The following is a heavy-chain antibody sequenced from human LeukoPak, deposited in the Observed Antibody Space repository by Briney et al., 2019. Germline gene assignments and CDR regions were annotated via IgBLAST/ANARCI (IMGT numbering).Heavy chain of an antibody. CDR3: ARLRHYDSSGYLGAFDI. CDR2: ISAYNGNT. V-gene: IGHV1-18*01. Sequence: ASVKVSCKASGGTFSSYGISWVRQAPGQGLEWMGWISAYNGNTNYAQKLQGRVTMTTDTSTSTAYMELRSLRSDDTAVYYCARLRHYDSSGYLGAFDIWGQGTMVTVSS. D-gene: IGHD3-22*01. CDR1: GGTFSSYG. J-gene: IGHJ3*02.